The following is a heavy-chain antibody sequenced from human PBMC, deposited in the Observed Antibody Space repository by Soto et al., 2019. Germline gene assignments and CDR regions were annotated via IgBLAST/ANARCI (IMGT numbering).Heavy chain of an antibody. V-gene: IGHV4-61*01. Sequence: SETLSLTCTVSGASVSSGNHYWSWIRQPPGKGLEWIGYIYHSGITNYNPSLKSRVTISADTSRNQFSLKVSSVTAADTAVYYCARGWDANSRGQGTLVTVSS. CDR3: ARGWDANS. D-gene: IGHD6-19*01. J-gene: IGHJ4*02. CDR2: IYHSGIT. CDR1: GASVSSGNHY.